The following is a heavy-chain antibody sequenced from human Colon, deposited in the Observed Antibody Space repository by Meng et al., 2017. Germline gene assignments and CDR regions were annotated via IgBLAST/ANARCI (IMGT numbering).Heavy chain of an antibody. Sequence: QLHLQGPGPGLVKPSGPLPPTCPFSGDSISRGNGWTWVRQPPGKGLEWIGEIYPSGRTSSNPSPQGRVTILLDKSKNQFSLELNSVTAADTAIYFCARKRTSPGTLGFDYWGQGTLVTVSS. J-gene: IGHJ4*02. CDR2: IYPSGRT. D-gene: IGHD6-13*01. CDR1: GDSISRGNG. CDR3: ARKRTSPGTLGFDY. V-gene: IGHV4-4*02.